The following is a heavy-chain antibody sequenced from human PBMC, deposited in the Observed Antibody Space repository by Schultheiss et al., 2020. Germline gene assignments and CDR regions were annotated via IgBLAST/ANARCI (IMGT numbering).Heavy chain of an antibody. D-gene: IGHD4-23*01. J-gene: IGHJ4*02. CDR1: GFTFSSYA. CDR2: INSDGSST. V-gene: IGHV3-74*01. Sequence: GGSLRLSCAASGFTFSSYAMSWVRQAPGKGLVWVSRINSDGSSTSYADSVKGRFTISRDNAKNSLYLQMNSLRADDTALYYCAKADRWYPFDFWGQGTLVNVSS. CDR3: AKADRWYPFDF.